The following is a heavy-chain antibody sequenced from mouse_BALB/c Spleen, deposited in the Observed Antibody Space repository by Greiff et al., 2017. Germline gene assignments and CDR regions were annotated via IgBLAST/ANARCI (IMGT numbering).Heavy chain of an antibody. CDR1: GFTFSSYG. Sequence: EVQLVESGGDLVKPGGSLKLSCAASGFTFSSYGMSWVRQTPDKRLEWVATISSGGSYTYYPDSVKGRFTISRDNAKNTLYLQMSSLKYEDTAMYYCARPHYGISYWFAYWGQGTLVTVSA. CDR2: ISSGGSYT. D-gene: IGHD1-1*01. V-gene: IGHV5-6*01. CDR3: ARPHYGISYWFAY. J-gene: IGHJ3*01.